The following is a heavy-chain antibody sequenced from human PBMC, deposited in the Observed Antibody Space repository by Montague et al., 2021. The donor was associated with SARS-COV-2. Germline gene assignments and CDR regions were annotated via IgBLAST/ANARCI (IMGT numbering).Heavy chain of an antibody. CDR3: ARHRNYGDHSLDNWFHP. Sequence: SETRSLTCTVSGDSTSCPNCYWGWIRQAPGKGLDWIGTNYNSGTTYYNPSLKSRLTISIDTSKNQFSLKLTSVTAADTAVYYCARHRNYGDHSLDNWFHPWGQGTLVTVSS. CDR2: NYNSGTT. CDR1: GDSTSCPNCY. J-gene: IGHJ5*02. V-gene: IGHV4-39*01. D-gene: IGHD4-17*01.